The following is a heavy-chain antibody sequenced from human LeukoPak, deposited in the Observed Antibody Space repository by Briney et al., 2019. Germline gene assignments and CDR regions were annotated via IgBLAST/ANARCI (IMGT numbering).Heavy chain of an antibody. D-gene: IGHD3-22*01. J-gene: IGHJ4*02. V-gene: IGHV4-61*02. Sequence: SETLSLTCTVSGGSISSGSYYWSWIRQPAGKGLEWIGRIYTSGSTNYNPSLKSRVTISVDTSKNQFSLKLSSVTAADTAVYYCARHGDYYDSSGFDYWGQGTLVTVSS. CDR2: IYTSGST. CDR1: GGSISSGSYY. CDR3: ARHGDYYDSSGFDY.